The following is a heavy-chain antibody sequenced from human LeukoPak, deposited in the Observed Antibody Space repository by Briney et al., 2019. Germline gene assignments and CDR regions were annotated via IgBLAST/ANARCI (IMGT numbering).Heavy chain of an antibody. CDR1: GFTLSSYA. Sequence: GGSLRLSCAASGFTLSSYAMHWVRQAPGKGLEWVAVISYDGSNKYYADSVKGRFTISRDNSKNTLYLQMNSLRAEDTAVYYCARGIDGLTRYFDYWGQGTLVAVSS. V-gene: IGHV3-30*04. J-gene: IGHJ4*02. CDR2: ISYDGSNK. D-gene: IGHD3-9*01. CDR3: ARGIDGLTRYFDY.